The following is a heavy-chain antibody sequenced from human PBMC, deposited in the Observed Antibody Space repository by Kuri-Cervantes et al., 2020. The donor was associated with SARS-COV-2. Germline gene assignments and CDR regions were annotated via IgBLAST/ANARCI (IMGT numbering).Heavy chain of an antibody. CDR2: INSDGSST. V-gene: IGHV3-74*01. Sequence: GGSLRLSCAASGFTFSSYWMHWVRQAPGKGLVWVSRINSDGSSTSYADSVKGRFTISRDNSKDTLYLQMNSLRAEDTAVYYCAKPARGAYYYYYMDVWGKGTTVTVSS. D-gene: IGHD6-6*01. J-gene: IGHJ6*03. CDR1: GFTFSSYW. CDR3: AKPARGAYYYYYMDV.